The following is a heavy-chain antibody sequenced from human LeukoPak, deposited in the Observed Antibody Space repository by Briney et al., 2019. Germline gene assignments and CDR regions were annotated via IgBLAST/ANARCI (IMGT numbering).Heavy chain of an antibody. CDR1: GFTFSSYW. D-gene: IGHD5-18*01. V-gene: IGHV3-74*01. CDR2: INSDGSST. CDR3: ARASDTAMVTPGFDY. J-gene: IGHJ4*02. Sequence: GGSLRLSCAASGFTFSSYWMHWVRQAPGKGLVWVSRINSDGSSTSYADSVKGRFTISRDNAKNTLYLQMNSLRAEDTAVYYCARASDTAMVTPGFDYWGQGTLVTVSS.